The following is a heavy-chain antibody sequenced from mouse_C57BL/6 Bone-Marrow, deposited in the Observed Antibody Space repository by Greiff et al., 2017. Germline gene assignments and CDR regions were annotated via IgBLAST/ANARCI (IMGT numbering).Heavy chain of an antibody. D-gene: IGHD1-1*01. Sequence: VQLQQSGAELVRPGASVKLSCKASGYTFTDYYINWVKQRPGQGLEWIARIYPGSGNTYYNEKFKGKATLTAEKSSSTAYMQLSSLTSEDSAVYFCAGGTTRDFDYWGQGTTLTVSS. V-gene: IGHV1-76*01. CDR1: GYTFTDYY. J-gene: IGHJ2*01. CDR3: AGGTTRDFDY. CDR2: IYPGSGNT.